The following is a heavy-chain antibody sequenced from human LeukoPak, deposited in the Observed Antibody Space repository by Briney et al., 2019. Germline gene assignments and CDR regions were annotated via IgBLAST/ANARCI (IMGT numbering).Heavy chain of an antibody. CDR1: GFTFSSYG. CDR3: ANRTGGWYYYGMDV. J-gene: IGHJ6*04. D-gene: IGHD3-10*01. Sequence: GGSLRLSCAASGFTFSSYGMQWVRQAAGKGLECVAVISYDGSNKYYADSMKDRSTLSRDNSKTTQYLQMNSLRAEETAVYYCANRTGGWYYYGMDVWGKGTTVTVSS. CDR2: ISYDGSNK. V-gene: IGHV3-30*18.